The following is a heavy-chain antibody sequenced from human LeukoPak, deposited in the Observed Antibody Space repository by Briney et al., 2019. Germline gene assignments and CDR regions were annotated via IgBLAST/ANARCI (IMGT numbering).Heavy chain of an antibody. D-gene: IGHD3-9*01. CDR2: IIPIFGTA. J-gene: IGHJ3*02. CDR1: GGTFSSYA. CDR3: ARDDILTGYLTSMKSFDI. V-gene: IGHV1-69*06. Sequence: SVKVSCKASGGTFSSYAISWVRQAPGQGLEWMGGIIPIFGTANYAQKFQGRVTITADKSTSTAYMELSSLRSEDTAVYYCARDDILTGYLTSMKSFDIWGQGTMVTVSS.